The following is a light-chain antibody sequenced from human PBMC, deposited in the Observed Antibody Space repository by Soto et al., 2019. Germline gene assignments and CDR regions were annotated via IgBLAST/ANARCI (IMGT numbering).Light chain of an antibody. CDR2: GNS. Sequence: QSLLTPPPPVSGAPGERGPISRPGGSPNNGAGYDVHWYQQLPGTAPKLLIYGNSNRPSGVPDRFSGSKSGTSASLAITGLQAEDEADYYCQSYDSSLSGSVFGTGTKVTVL. V-gene: IGLV1-40*01. CDR1: SPNNGAGYD. CDR3: QSYDSSLSGSV. J-gene: IGLJ1*01.